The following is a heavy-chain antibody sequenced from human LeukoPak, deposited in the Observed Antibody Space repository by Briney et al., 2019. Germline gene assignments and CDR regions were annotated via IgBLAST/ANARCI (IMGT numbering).Heavy chain of an antibody. CDR1: GGSFSGYY. D-gene: IGHD3-22*01. V-gene: IGHV4-34*01. Sequence: SETLSLTCAVYGGSFSGYYWSWIRQPPGKGLEWIGEINHSGSTNYNPSLKSRVTISVDTSKNQFSLKLSSVTAADTAVYYCARGKHRYYYDSSGYYWDYWGQGTLVTVSS. CDR3: ARGKHRYYYDSSGYYWDY. CDR2: INHSGST. J-gene: IGHJ4*02.